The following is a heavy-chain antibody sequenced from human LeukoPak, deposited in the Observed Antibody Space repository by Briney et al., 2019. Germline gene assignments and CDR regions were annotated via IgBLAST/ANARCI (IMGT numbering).Heavy chain of an antibody. CDR2: IYSGGST. CDR1: GFTDSSSY. Sequence: GGSLRLSCGVSGFTDSSSYMSWVRQAPGKGLEWVSVIYSGGSTYYADSVKGRFTISRDNSKNTQYLQMNSLRAEDTAVYYCAIGPRIAVAGDYWGQGTLVTVSS. V-gene: IGHV3-53*01. J-gene: IGHJ4*02. CDR3: AIGPRIAVAGDY. D-gene: IGHD6-19*01.